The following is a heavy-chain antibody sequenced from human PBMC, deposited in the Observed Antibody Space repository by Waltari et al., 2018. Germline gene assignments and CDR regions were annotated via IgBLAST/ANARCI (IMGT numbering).Heavy chain of an antibody. CDR2: ISTTGGT. Sequence: QVQLLQSGPGLVKPSETLSLTCTVSDGSLSIFYWTWIRRTPGKGPEWIGCISTTGGTKYKPSLQSRVSFSVDTSRNQCSLRLTSVTAADTALYYCAGDTGGWYYDVWGRGSLVTVSA. V-gene: IGHV4-59*01. CDR3: AGDTGGWYYDV. J-gene: IGHJ2*01. D-gene: IGHD3-10*01. CDR1: DGSLSIFY.